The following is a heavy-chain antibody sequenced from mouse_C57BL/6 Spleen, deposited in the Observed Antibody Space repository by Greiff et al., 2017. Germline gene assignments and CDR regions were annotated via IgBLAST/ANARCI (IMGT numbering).Heavy chain of an antibody. D-gene: IGHD2-12*01. V-gene: IGHV1-55*01. CDR1: GYTFTSYW. J-gene: IGHJ2*01. CDR3: ARESAGIVGDY. Sequence: VQLQQPGAELVKPGASVKMSCKASGYTFTSYWITWVKQRPGQGLEWIGDIYPGSGSTNYNEKFKSKATLTVDTSSSTAYMQLSSQTSGVSAVYYGARESAGIVGDYWGQGTTLTDSS. CDR2: IYPGSGST.